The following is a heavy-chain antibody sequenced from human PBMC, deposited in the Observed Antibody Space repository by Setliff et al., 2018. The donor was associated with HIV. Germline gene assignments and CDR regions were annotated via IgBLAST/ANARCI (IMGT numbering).Heavy chain of an antibody. D-gene: IGHD1-26*01. CDR3: ARGLGMVESTTPFDF. Sequence: SETLSLTCTLYGGSFNGYYWSWIRQTPGKGLEWIGEINHSGSNNYNPSLKSRVTLSVDTSKNQFSLKLTSVTAADAAVYYCARGLGMVESTTPFDFWGQGTLVTVS. CDR2: INHSGSN. CDR1: GGSFNGYY. J-gene: IGHJ4*02. V-gene: IGHV4-34*01.